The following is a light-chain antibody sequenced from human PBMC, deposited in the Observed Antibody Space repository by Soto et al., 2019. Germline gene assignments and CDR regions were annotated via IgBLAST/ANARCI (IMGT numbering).Light chain of an antibody. CDR1: QSVSSN. CDR2: GAS. J-gene: IGKJ1*01. V-gene: IGKV3-15*01. CDR3: QQYNNWPPWT. Sequence: EIVLTQSPGTLSLSAGERCTLSCLASQSVSSNLAWYQQKPGQAPMLLIYGASNRATGIPARFSGSGSGTEFTLTISNLQSEDFAVYYCQQYNNWPPWTFGQGTKVDIK.